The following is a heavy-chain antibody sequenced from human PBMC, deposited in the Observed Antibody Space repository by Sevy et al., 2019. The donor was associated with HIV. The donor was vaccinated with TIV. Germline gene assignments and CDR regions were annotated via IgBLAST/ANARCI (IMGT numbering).Heavy chain of an antibody. Sequence: GGSLRLSCAASGFTFSSYEMNWVRQAPGKGLEWISYITLSGSTMYYADSVQGRFTISRENAKNSLYLQMNSLRAEDTAVYYCARDRQGITVAGTAIDYWGQGTLVTVSS. CDR1: GFTFSSYE. CDR3: ARDRQGITVAGTAIDY. J-gene: IGHJ4*02. CDR2: ITLSGSTM. V-gene: IGHV3-48*03. D-gene: IGHD6-19*01.